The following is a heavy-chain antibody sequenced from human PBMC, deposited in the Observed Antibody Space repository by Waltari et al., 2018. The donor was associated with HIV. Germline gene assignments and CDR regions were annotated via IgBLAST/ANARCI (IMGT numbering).Heavy chain of an antibody. CDR2: VYPETADT. D-gene: IGHD1-1*01. V-gene: IGHV1-69-2*01. J-gene: IGHJ4*02. Sequence: QSGSQVVMARTELTVACQASGYKFTTYYLHWVKKAPRKSFEWLGGVYPETADTFYGAHFQTRVTIPVDSSSKTSFLKVSDVTTDDSAVYYCLSDHGIWGQGSLVTV. CDR1: GYKFTTYY. CDR3: LSDHGI.